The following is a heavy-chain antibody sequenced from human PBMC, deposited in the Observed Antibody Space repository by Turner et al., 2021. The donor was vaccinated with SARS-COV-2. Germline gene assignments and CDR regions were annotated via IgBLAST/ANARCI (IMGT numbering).Heavy chain of an antibody. CDR1: GFTFSSYG. CDR2: ISYDGSNK. CDR3: AKESNFDY. J-gene: IGHJ4*02. Sequence: QVQLVASGGGVVQPGRSLRLSCAASGFTFSSYGMHWVRQAPGKGLEWVGLISYDGSNKYYADSVKGRFTISRDNSKNTLYLQMNSLRAEDTAVYYCAKESNFDYWGQGTLVTVSS. V-gene: IGHV3-30*18.